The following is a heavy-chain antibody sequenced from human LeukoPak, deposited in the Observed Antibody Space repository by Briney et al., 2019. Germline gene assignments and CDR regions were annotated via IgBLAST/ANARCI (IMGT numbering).Heavy chain of an antibody. V-gene: IGHV5-51*01. CDR2: IYPGDSDT. CDR1: GYSFNTYW. D-gene: IGHD6-19*01. Sequence: GEPLKFSCRGSGYSFNTYWIGCVRQLPGKDLEWMGFIYPGDSDTRYSPSVQAQVTISADKTVSTACLQWSSLQASDTAMYFCTRPRTYSGGCYFDYWGQGTLVSVSS. J-gene: IGHJ4*02. CDR3: TRPRTYSGGCYFDY.